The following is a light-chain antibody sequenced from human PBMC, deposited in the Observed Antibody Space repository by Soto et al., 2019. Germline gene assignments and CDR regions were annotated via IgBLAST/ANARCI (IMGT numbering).Light chain of an antibody. CDR1: QSISTN. CDR2: GAS. J-gene: IGKJ5*01. CDR3: QQYGDSPRT. V-gene: IGKV3-15*01. Sequence: EIVMTQSPATLSVSPGERATLSCRASQSISTNLAWYQQRPGQAPRLLIYGASTRATGISVRFSGSGSGTEFTLTIARLEPEDFAVYYCQQYGDSPRTFGQGTRLETK.